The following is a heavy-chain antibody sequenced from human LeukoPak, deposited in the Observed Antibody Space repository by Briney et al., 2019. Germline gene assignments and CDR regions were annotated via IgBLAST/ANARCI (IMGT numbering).Heavy chain of an antibody. CDR1: GGTFSSYA. Sequence: SVKVSCKASGGTFSSYAISWVRQAPGQGLEWMGGIIPIFGTANYAQKFQGRVTITADKSTSTAYMELSSLRSEDTAVYYCATEGAAAAILWVNWFDPWGQGTLVTVSS. J-gene: IGHJ5*02. CDR3: ATEGAAAAILWVNWFDP. CDR2: IIPIFGTA. D-gene: IGHD2-2*02. V-gene: IGHV1-69*06.